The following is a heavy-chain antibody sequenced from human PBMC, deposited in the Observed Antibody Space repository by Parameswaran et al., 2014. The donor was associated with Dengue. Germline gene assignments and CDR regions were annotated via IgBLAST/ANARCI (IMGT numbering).Heavy chain of an antibody. D-gene: IGHD2-21*01. V-gene: IGHV4-34*01. J-gene: IGHJ4*02. CDR1: GGSFSGYY. CDR3: SGGLYSPFDY. Sequence: SQTLSLTCAVYGGSFSGYYWSWIRQPPGKGLEWIGEINHSGSTNYNPSLKSRVTISVDTSKNQFSLKLSSVTAADTAVYYCSGGLYSPFDYWGQGTLVTVSS. CDR2: INHSGST.